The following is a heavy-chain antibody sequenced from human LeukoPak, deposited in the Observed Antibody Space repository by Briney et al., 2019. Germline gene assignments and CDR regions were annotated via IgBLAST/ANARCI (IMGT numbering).Heavy chain of an antibody. D-gene: IGHD3-3*01. CDR2: IKHDGSGK. Sequence: GGSLRLSCAASGFIFTNYFTSWVRQAPGKGLEWVASIKHDGSGKYYVDSVRGRFTISRDNTMNSLYLQMSSLRAEDTAVYYCATDRGWRTSGYYLYYFEYWGQGTLVTYSS. CDR1: GFIFTNYF. CDR3: ATDRGWRTSGYYLYYFEY. J-gene: IGHJ4*02. V-gene: IGHV3-7*01.